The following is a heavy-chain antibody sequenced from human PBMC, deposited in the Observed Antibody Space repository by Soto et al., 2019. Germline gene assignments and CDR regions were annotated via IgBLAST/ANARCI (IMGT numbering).Heavy chain of an antibody. D-gene: IGHD3-22*01. CDR2: IYYSGNT. Sequence: SETLSLTCTVSGDSVSSGTYYWSWIRQPPRKGLEWIGYIYYSGNTNYNPPLKSRVTISVDTSKNQYSLKMRSVTAADTSVYYCARGGRHHDSSRHGFIGYWGEGNMV. J-gene: IGHJ4*02. V-gene: IGHV4-61*01. CDR1: GDSVSSGTYY. CDR3: ARGGRHHDSSRHGFIGY.